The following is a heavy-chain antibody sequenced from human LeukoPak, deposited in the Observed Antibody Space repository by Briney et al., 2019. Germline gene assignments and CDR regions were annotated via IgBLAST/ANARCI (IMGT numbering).Heavy chain of an antibody. CDR1: GFTVSSNY. CDR3: ARGTVTMVDY. Sequence: PGGSLGLSCAASGFTVSSNYMSWVRQAPGRGLEWVSVIYSGGSTYYADSVKGRFTISRDNSKNTLFLQMNSLRAGDTAVYYCARGTVTMVDYWGQGTLVTVSS. CDR2: IYSGGST. J-gene: IGHJ4*02. V-gene: IGHV3-66*01. D-gene: IGHD3-10*01.